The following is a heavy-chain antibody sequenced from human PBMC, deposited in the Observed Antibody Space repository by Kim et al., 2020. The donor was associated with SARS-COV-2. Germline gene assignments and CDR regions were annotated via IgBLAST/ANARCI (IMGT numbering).Heavy chain of an antibody. J-gene: IGHJ6*02. CDR3: ARENYYYYGMDV. V-gene: IGHV3-33*01. Sequence: YADSGKGRFTISRDKSQNTLYLQMNSLRAEDTAVYYCARENYYYYGMDVWGQGTTVTVSS.